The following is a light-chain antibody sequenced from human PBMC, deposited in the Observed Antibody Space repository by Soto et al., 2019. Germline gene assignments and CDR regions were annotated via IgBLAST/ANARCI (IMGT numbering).Light chain of an antibody. V-gene: IGLV2-8*01. CDR1: SSDVGGYNY. Sequence: QSALTQPPSASGAPGQSVTISCTGTSSDVGGYNYVSWFQQHPGRAPKLMIYEVSKRPSGVPDRFSGSKSGNTASLTVSGLQAEDEADYFFTSYAATYIVLVGGGTKLTVL. J-gene: IGLJ2*01. CDR3: TSYAATYIVL. CDR2: EVS.